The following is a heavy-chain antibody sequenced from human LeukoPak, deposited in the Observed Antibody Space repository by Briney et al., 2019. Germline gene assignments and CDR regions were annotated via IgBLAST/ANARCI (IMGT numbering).Heavy chain of an antibody. J-gene: IGHJ4*02. V-gene: IGHV3-23*01. CDR1: GLRFRSYA. Sequence: GGSLRLSCVASGLRFRSYAMNWVRQAPGKGLECIPTISDDSSFTYYADSVKGRSAISRDDSKNTLYLQMNNLKVEDTAMYYCAKGRCSGVGCDSFHSWGQGALVTVSS. CDR2: ISDDSSFT. D-gene: IGHD2-15*01. CDR3: AKGRCSGVGCDSFHS.